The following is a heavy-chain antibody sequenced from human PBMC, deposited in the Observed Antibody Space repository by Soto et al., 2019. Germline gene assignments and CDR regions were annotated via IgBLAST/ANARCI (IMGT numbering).Heavy chain of an antibody. CDR1: GFTFSSYW. CDR3: ARVLRFVVVPAEGPWFDP. CDR2: IKQDGSEK. Sequence: EVQLVESGGGLVQPGGSLRLSCAASGFTFSSYWMSWVRQAPGKGLEWVANIKQDGSEKYYVDSVKGRFTIPRDNAKNSLYLQINSLRAEDTAVYYCARVLRFVVVPAEGPWFDPWGQGTLVTVSS. J-gene: IGHJ5*02. D-gene: IGHD2-2*01. V-gene: IGHV3-7*01.